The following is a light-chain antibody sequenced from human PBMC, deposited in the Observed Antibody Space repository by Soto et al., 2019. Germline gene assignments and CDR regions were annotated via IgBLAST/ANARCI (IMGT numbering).Light chain of an antibody. V-gene: IGKV3-20*01. J-gene: IGKJ1*01. CDR3: QQYGSSPWT. CDR2: GAS. CDR1: QSVSSSY. Sequence: EIVLTQSPGTLSLSPGERATLSFRASQSVSSSYLAWYQQKPGQAPRLLIYGASSRATGIPDRFSGSGSGTGFTLTISRLEPEDFAVYYCQQYGSSPWTFGQGTKVEIK.